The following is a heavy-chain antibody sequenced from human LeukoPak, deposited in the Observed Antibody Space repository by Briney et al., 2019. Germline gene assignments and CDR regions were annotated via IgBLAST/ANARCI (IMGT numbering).Heavy chain of an antibody. Sequence: GASVNVSCKASGYTFTSYYMHWVRQAPGQGLEWMGIINPSGGSTSYAPKFQGRVTMTRDTSTSTVYMELSSLRSEDTAVYYCARDIEGCSGGSCYEVWDYYYGMDVWGQGTTVTVSS. CDR2: INPSGGST. D-gene: IGHD2-15*01. V-gene: IGHV1-46*01. J-gene: IGHJ6*02. CDR3: ARDIEGCSGGSCYEVWDYYYGMDV. CDR1: GYTFTSYY.